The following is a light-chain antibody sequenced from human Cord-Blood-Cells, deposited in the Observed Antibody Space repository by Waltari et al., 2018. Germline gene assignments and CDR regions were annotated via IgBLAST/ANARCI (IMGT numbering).Light chain of an antibody. CDR1: QRVSRY. Sequence: EIVLTQSPVTLSLSLGERATLSCRASQRVSRYLAWYQQKPGQAPRLLIYAPNRATSIPARFSGSGCGTEFTLAISGLEPEDFAVYYCQQRSNWPRTFGQGTKVEIK. CDR2: AP. J-gene: IGKJ1*01. V-gene: IGKV3-11*01. CDR3: QQRSNWPRT.